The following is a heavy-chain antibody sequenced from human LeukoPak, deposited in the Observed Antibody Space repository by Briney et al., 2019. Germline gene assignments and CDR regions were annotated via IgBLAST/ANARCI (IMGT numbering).Heavy chain of an antibody. CDR2: VYHDGTT. J-gene: IGHJ4*02. CDR1: SASTGSYY. V-gene: IGHV4-59*08. CDR3: VRRRNYDILTGLGDYFDK. D-gene: IGHD3-9*01. Sequence: TSETLSLTCTVSSASTGSYYWSWIRQLPGKGLEWIGYVYHDGTTNYNPSLKSRVTMSVDTSKNQISPRLSFVTAADTAVYYCVRRRNYDILTGLGDYFDKWGQGTLVTVSS.